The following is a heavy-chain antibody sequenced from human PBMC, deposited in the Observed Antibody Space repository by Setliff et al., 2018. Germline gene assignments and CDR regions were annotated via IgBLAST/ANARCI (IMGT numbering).Heavy chain of an antibody. CDR3: TTDRAACSGSSCYNGFDV. D-gene: IGHD2-2*02. CDR1: GFTFSYAR. Sequence: PGGSLRLSCAASGFTFSYARMHWVRQAPGKGLEWVGRSKSKTAGGAIDYAAPVKGRFTISRDDSKNTLYLQMSSLKTEDTAMYYCTTDRAACSGSSCYNGFDVWGQGTMVTVSS. CDR2: SKSKTAGGAI. J-gene: IGHJ3*01. V-gene: IGHV3-15*07.